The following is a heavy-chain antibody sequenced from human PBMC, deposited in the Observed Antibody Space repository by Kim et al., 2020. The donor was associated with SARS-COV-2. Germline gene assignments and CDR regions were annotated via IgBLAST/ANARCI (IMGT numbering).Heavy chain of an antibody. J-gene: IGHJ4*01. CDR2: ITASGRDT. CDR1: DFTFRNYA. CDR3: ARVVGSNSLDYFDY. V-gene: IGHV3-23*01. Sequence: GGSLRLSCEASDFTFRNYAMNWVRQAPGKGLEWVSAITASGRDTYYAGSVKGRFTISRDNSKNSLYLQLDSLRGGDTAIYYCARVVGSNSLDYFDYWG. D-gene: IGHD2-21*01.